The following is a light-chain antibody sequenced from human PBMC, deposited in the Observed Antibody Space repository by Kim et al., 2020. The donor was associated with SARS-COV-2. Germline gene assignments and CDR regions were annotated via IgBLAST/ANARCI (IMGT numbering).Light chain of an antibody. CDR1: SSDVGSYNL. CDR2: EVS. CDR3: CSYAGSSTHVV. Sequence: QSITISCTGTSSDVGSYNLVSWYQQHPGKAPKLMIYEVSKRPSGVSNRFSGSKSGNTASLTISGLRAEDEADYYCCSYAGSSTHVVFGGGTQLTVL. V-gene: IGLV2-23*02. J-gene: IGLJ2*01.